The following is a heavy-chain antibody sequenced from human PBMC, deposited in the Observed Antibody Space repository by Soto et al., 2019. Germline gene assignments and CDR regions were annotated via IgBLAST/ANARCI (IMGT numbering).Heavy chain of an antibody. CDR2: IHPTDGST. V-gene: IGHV1-46*01. CDR3: VRDRFGSCTFDY. D-gene: IGHD6-13*01. Sequence: QVQLVQSGAEVKEPGASVKVSCKASGYNFASNHMHWVRQIPGQGLEWMGIIHPTDGSTSYAQRFRGRITLTRDAPTNTDYMELRGLTSEDTAVYYCVRDRFGSCTFDYWGQGTLLTVSS. CDR1: GYNFASNH. J-gene: IGHJ4*02.